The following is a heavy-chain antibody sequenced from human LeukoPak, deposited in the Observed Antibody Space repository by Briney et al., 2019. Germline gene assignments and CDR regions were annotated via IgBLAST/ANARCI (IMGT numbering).Heavy chain of an antibody. Sequence: SETLSLTCAVYGGSFSGYYWSWIRQPPGKGLGWIGEINHSGSTNYNPSLKSRVTISVDTSKNQFSLKLSSVTAADTAVYYCARMWVYYDSSGYPQGYFDYWGQGTLVTVSS. D-gene: IGHD3-22*01. CDR2: INHSGST. J-gene: IGHJ4*02. CDR3: ARMWVYYDSSGYPQGYFDY. V-gene: IGHV4-34*01. CDR1: GGSFSGYY.